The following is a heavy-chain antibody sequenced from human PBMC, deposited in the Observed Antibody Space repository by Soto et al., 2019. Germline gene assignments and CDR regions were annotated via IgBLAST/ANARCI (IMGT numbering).Heavy chain of an antibody. CDR3: ARYYYYDSSGPFDY. Sequence: GASVKVSCKASGGTFSSYAISWVRQAPGQGLEWMGGIIPIFGTANYAQKFQGRVTITADESTSTAYMELSSLRSEDTAVYYCARYYYYDSSGPFDYWGQGTLVTVSS. J-gene: IGHJ4*02. CDR1: GGTFSSYA. CDR2: IIPIFGTA. D-gene: IGHD3-22*01. V-gene: IGHV1-69*13.